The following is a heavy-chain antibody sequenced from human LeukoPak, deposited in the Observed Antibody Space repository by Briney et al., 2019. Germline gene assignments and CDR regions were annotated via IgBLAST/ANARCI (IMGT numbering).Heavy chain of an antibody. J-gene: IGHJ4*02. CDR1: GGSFSGYY. D-gene: IGHD3-22*01. CDR2: INHSGST. V-gene: IGHV4-34*01. Sequence: PSETLSLTCAVYGGSFSGYYWSWIRQPPGKGLEWIGEINHSGSTNYNPSLKSRVTISVDTSKNQFSLKLSSVTAADTAVYYCARDLPLDYYDSSGYQVLDYWGQGTLVTVSS. CDR3: ARDLPLDYYDSSGYQVLDY.